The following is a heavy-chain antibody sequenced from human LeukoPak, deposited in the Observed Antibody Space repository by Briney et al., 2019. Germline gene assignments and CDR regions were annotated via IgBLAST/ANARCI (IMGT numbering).Heavy chain of an antibody. CDR3: ARKNYSDSSGYHGYFQH. J-gene: IGHJ1*01. V-gene: IGHV3-66*01. CDR2: IYSGGST. CDR1: GFTVSSNY. Sequence: GGSLRLSCAASGFTVSSNYMSWVRQAPGKGLEWVSVIYSGGSTYYADSVKGRFTISRDNSKNTLYLQMNSLRAEDTAVYYCARKNYSDSSGYHGYFQHWGQGTLVTVSS. D-gene: IGHD3-22*01.